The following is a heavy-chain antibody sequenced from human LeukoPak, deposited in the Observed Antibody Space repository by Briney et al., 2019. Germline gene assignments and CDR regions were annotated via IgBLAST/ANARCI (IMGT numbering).Heavy chain of an antibody. D-gene: IGHD3-3*01. CDR3: ARDLTYYDFWSGFNNWFDP. CDR1: GGSISSYY. CDR2: IYTSGST. V-gene: IGHV4-4*07. Sequence: SETLSLTCTVSGGSISSYYWSWIRQPAGKGLEWIGRIYTSGSTNYNPSLKSRVTMSVDTSKNQFSLKLSSVTAADTAVYYCARDLTYYDFWSGFNNWFDPWGRGTLVTVSS. J-gene: IGHJ5*02.